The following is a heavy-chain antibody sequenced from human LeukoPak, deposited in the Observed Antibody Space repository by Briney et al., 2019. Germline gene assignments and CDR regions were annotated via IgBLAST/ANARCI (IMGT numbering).Heavy chain of an antibody. CDR2: ISAGSNYI. D-gene: IGHD2-2*01. CDR3: ARDASTRCYLCEVVY. V-gene: IGHV3-21*01. CDR1: GFTFSDYS. Sequence: GGSLRLSCAASGFTFSDYSMNWVRQAPGKGLEWVSSISAGSNYIYYGDSVKGRFTISRDNAKNSLYLQMSSLRAEDTAVYYCARDASTRCYLCEVVYWGQGTLVTVSS. J-gene: IGHJ4*02.